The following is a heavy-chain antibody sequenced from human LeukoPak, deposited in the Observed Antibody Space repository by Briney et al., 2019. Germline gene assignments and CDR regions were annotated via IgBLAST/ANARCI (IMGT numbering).Heavy chain of an antibody. CDR3: ARDVVPRDYGDTLNAYDL. J-gene: IGHJ3*01. V-gene: IGHV4-34*01. CDR1: GGSLSGYY. CDR2: IHHDGRT. D-gene: IGHD4-17*01. Sequence: SETLSLTCAVSGGSLSGYYWSWIRQSPGKGLEWMGDIHHDGRTKYKSSFKSRITIFLVSSKNEVSLRLSPVPPADTALYFCARDVVPRDYGDTLNAYDLWGQGTMVTVS.